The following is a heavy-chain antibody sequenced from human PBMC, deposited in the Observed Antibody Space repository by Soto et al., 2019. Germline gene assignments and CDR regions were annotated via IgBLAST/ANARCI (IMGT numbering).Heavy chain of an antibody. CDR3: AREIAAAAPRVDY. V-gene: IGHV3-48*01. D-gene: IGHD6-13*01. CDR2: ISSSSSTI. CDR1: GFTFSSYS. J-gene: IGHJ4*02. Sequence: TGGSLRLSCAASGFTFSSYSMNWVRQAPGKGLEWVSYISSSSSTIYYADSVKGRFTISRDNAKNSLYLQMNSLRAEDTAVYYCAREIAAAAPRVDYWGQGTLVTVSS.